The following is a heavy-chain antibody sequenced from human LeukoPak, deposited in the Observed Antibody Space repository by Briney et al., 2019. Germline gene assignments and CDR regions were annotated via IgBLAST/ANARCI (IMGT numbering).Heavy chain of an antibody. Sequence: GGSLRLSCAASGFTFSSYAMSWVRQAPGKGLEWVSAISGSGGSTYYADSVKGRFTISRGNSKNTLYLQMNSLRAEDTAVYYCAKDSRAAVITNFDYWGQGTLVTVSS. D-gene: IGHD3-22*01. J-gene: IGHJ4*02. CDR2: ISGSGGST. CDR3: AKDSRAAVITNFDY. V-gene: IGHV3-23*01. CDR1: GFTFSSYA.